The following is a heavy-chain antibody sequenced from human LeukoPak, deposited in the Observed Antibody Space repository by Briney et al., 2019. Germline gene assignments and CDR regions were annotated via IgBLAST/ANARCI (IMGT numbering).Heavy chain of an antibody. CDR3: ARFAYCGGHCWYYFDY. J-gene: IGHJ4*02. CDR1: GGSISSGGYS. CDR2: IYHSGST. Sequence: PSETLSLTCAVSGGSISSGGYSWSWIRQPPGKGLEWIGYIYHSGSTYYNPSLKSRVTISVDRSKNQFSLKLSSVTAADTAVYYCARFAYCGGHCWYYFDYWGQGSLVTVSS. D-gene: IGHD2-21*02. V-gene: IGHV4-30-2*02.